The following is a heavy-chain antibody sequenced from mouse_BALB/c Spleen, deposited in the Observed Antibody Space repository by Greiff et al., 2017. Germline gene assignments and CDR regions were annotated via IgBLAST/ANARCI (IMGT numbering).Heavy chain of an antibody. J-gene: IGHJ2*01. CDR1: GYTFTDYN. CDR2: IYPYNGGT. CDR3: ARGNDYDRNDY. V-gene: IGHV1S29*02. Sequence: EVQLVESGPELVKPGASVKISCKASGYTFTDYNMHWVKQSHGKSLEWIGYIYPYNGGTGYNQKFKSKATLTVDNSSSTAYMELRSLTSEDTAVYYCARGNDYDRNDYWGQGTTLTVSS. D-gene: IGHD2-4*01.